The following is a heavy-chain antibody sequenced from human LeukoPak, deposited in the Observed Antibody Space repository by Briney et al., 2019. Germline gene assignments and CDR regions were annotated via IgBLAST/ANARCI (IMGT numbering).Heavy chain of an antibody. CDR2: IYYSGST. CDR1: GGSISSYY. D-gene: IGHD3-22*01. CDR3: ARVTDYYDSSGEMSAFDI. J-gene: IGHJ3*02. V-gene: IGHV4-59*01. Sequence: SETLSLTCTVSGGSISSYYWSWIRQPPGKGLEWIGYIYYSGSTNYNPSLKSRVTISVDTSRNQFSLKLSSVTAADTAVYYCARVTDYYDSSGEMSAFDIWGQGTMVTVSS.